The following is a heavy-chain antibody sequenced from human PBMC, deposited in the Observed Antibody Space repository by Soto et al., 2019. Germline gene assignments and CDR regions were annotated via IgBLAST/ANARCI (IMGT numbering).Heavy chain of an antibody. J-gene: IGHJ4*02. CDR3: ARFEMRGYSYGFSYFDY. V-gene: IGHV5-51*01. CDR2: IYPGDSDT. D-gene: IGHD5-18*01. Sequence: GESLKISCKDLGYSFTNYWIGWVRQMPGKGLEWMGIIYPGDSDTRYSPSFQGQVTISADKSISTAYLQWSSLKASDTAMYYCARFEMRGYSYGFSYFDYWGQGTLVTVSS. CDR1: GYSFTNYW.